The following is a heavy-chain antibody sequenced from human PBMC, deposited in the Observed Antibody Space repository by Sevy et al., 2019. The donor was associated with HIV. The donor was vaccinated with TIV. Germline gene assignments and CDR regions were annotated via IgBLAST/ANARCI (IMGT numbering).Heavy chain of an antibody. Sequence: GGSLRLSCAASGFTFSSYSMNWVRRAPGKGLEWVSSISSSSSYIYYADSVKGRFTISRDNAKNSLYLQMNSLRAEDTAVYYCARDQRSSGWYYYYGMDVWGQGTTVTVSS. CDR3: ARDQRSSGWYYYYGMDV. CDR2: ISSSSSYI. CDR1: GFTFSSYS. D-gene: IGHD6-19*01. J-gene: IGHJ6*02. V-gene: IGHV3-21*01.